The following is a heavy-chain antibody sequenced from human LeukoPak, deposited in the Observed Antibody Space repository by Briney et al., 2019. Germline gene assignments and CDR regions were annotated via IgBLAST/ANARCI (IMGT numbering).Heavy chain of an antibody. CDR3: TTDRGIFEY. CDR1: GFTFSNAW. V-gene: IGHV3-15*01. Sequence: GGSLRLSCAATGFTFSNAWMSWVRQAPGKGLEWVGRIKSKTDGGITDYAAPVKGRFTISRDDSKNTLYLQMNSLKTEDTAVDYCTTDRGIFEYWGQGTLVTVSS. J-gene: IGHJ4*02. CDR2: IKSKTDGGIT. D-gene: IGHD5-12*01.